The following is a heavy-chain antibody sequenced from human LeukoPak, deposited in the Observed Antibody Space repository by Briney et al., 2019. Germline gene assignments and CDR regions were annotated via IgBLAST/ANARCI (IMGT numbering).Heavy chain of an antibody. J-gene: IGHJ6*03. V-gene: IGHV4-34*01. CDR3: ARGFGSPRWGIYYYYMDV. CDR1: GGSFSGYY. D-gene: IGHD4-23*01. CDR2: INHSGST. Sequence: SETLPLTCAVYGGSFSGYYWSWIRQPPGKGLEWIGEINHSGSTNYNPSLKSRVTISVDTSKNQFSLKLSSVTAADTAVYYCARGFGSPRWGIYYYYMDVWGKGTTVTVSS.